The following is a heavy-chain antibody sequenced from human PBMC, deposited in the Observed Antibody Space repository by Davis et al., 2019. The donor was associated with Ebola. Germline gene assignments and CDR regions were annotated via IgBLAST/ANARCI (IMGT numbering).Heavy chain of an antibody. D-gene: IGHD3-10*01. CDR1: GYSFTSYW. V-gene: IGHV5-51*01. J-gene: IGHJ5*02. Sequence: GESLKISCKGSGYSFTSYWIGWVRQMPGKGLEWMGIIYPGDSDTRYSPSFQGQVTISADKSISTAYLPWSSLKASDTAMYYCARHGRRSFWSHGSGSYDWFDPWGQGTLVTVSS. CDR2: IYPGDSDT. CDR3: ARHGRRSFWSHGSGSYDWFDP.